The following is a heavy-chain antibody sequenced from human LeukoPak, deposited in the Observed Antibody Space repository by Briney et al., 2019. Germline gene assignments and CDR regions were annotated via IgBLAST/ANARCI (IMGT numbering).Heavy chain of an antibody. J-gene: IGHJ6*02. V-gene: IGHV4-34*01. Sequence: PSETLSLTCAVYGGSFSGYYWSWIRQPPGKGLEWIGEINHSGSTNYNPSLKSRVTISVDTYKNQFSLQLSSVTAADTAVYYCARELVPGYYYGMDVWGQGTTVTVSS. CDR1: GGSFSGYY. CDR2: INHSGST. D-gene: IGHD2-2*01. CDR3: ARELVPGYYYGMDV.